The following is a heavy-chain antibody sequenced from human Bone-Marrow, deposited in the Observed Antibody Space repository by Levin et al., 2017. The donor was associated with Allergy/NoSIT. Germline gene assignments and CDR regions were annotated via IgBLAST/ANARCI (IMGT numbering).Heavy chain of an antibody. CDR1: GGTFSSYI. CDR3: ARDWATVTGPRYLRH. D-gene: IGHD6-19*01. V-gene: IGHV1-69*04. J-gene: IGHJ1*01. CDR2: IIPTVGIT. Sequence: KISCKTSGGTFSSYIIHWVRQAPGQGLEWMGRIIPTVGITNYAQHFQGRLTITADKSTSTAYMDLSSLTSGDTAVYYCARDWATVTGPRYLRHWGQGTLISVSS.